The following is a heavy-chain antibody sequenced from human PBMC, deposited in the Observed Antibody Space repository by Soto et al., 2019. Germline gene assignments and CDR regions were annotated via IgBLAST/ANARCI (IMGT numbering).Heavy chain of an antibody. CDR1: GGTFSSHS. CDR2: IIPIFGPA. J-gene: IGHJ6*02. D-gene: IGHD1-1*01. V-gene: IGHV1-69*13. CDR3: ATGSFTSTGGRIGYHYNAMDV. Sequence: ASVKVSCKSSGGTFSSHSINWVRQAPGQGLEWMGGIIPIFGPANFAKKFQGRVTITADESTTTAYMELSSLTSEDTAVYYCATGSFTSTGGRIGYHYNAMDVWGQGTTVTV.